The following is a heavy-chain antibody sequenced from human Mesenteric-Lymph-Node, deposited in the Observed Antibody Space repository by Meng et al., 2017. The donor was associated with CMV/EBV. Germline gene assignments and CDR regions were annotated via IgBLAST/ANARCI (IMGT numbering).Heavy chain of an antibody. CDR3: ARTTGFLQYSAFDV. CDR2: ITSGSSY. CDR1: GFTFSSYS. J-gene: IGHJ3*01. Sequence: GESLKISCAASGFTFSSYSMNWVRQAPGKGLEWVSSITSGSSYYADSVMGRFTISRDNAKNSLYLQMSSLRAEDTAVFYCARTTGFLQYSAFDVYGQGTMVTVSS. D-gene: IGHD4-11*01. V-gene: IGHV3-21*01.